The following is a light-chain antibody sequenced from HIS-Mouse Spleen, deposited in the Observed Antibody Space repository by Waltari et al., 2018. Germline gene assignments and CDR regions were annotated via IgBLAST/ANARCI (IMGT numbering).Light chain of an antibody. CDR3: QQYYSYPRT. J-gene: IGKJ4*01. Sequence: AIRMTQSPSSLSASTGDRVPITCRASQGISSYFAWYQQKPGKAPKLLIYAASTLQSGVPSRFSGSGSGTDFTLTISCLQSEDFATYYCQQYYSYPRTFGGGTKVEIK. V-gene: IGKV1-8*01. CDR2: AAS. CDR1: QGISSY.